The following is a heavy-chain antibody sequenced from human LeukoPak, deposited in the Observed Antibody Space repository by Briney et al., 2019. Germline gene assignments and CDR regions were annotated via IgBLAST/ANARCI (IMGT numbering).Heavy chain of an antibody. Sequence: GGSLRLSCAASGFTFSSYWMRWVRQTPGKGLVWLSGIYNDGSSTTYADPVKGRITISRDNAKNTLYLHMNSLRAEDTAVYYCARDRRDYYYMDVWGKGTTVTVSS. CDR3: ARDRRDYYYMDV. V-gene: IGHV3-74*01. CDR1: GFTFSSYW. J-gene: IGHJ6*03. CDR2: IYNDGSST.